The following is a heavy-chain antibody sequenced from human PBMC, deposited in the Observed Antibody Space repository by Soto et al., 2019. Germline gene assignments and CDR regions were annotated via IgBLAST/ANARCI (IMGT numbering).Heavy chain of an antibody. CDR2: VGVSGGSI. Sequence: EVQLVESGGGLVQPGGSLRLSCVISGFTFSSYDMNWVRQAPGKGLEWISRVGVSGGSIYYADSVKGRFTISRENAKNTHYHQVSSRRGGESVVEYCVRDNGGMDVHGQGTTVTVSS. CDR1: GFTFSSYD. V-gene: IGHV3-48*03. D-gene: IGHD2-8*01. CDR3: VRDNGGMDV. J-gene: IGHJ6*02.